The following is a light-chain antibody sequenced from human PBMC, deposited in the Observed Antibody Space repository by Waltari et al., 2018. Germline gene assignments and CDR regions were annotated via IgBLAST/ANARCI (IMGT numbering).Light chain of an antibody. V-gene: IGKV4-1*01. Sequence: DIVMTQSLDSLAVSLGERATINCKSSQSVLYNSNNKNYLAWYQQRPGQPPKLLIYWASTRESGVPDRFSGSGSGTDFTLTITSLQAEDVAVYYCQQYLSRPDTFGQGTKLEIK. CDR2: WAS. J-gene: IGKJ2*01. CDR1: QSVLYNSNNKNY. CDR3: QQYLSRPDT.